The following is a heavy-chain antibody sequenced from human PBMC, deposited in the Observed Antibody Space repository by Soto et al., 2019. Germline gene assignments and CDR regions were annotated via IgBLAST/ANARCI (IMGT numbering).Heavy chain of an antibody. Sequence: PGGSLRLSCAAAGFSFSNSAMSWVRQAPGKGLDWVSSISDSGVSTYYADSVKCRLTISRDNSKSRLYLQMNSLRAEDTAVYYLAKETNSGSSYFDYWGQGTLVTVSS. CDR1: GFSFSNSA. D-gene: IGHD3-22*01. CDR2: ISDSGVST. J-gene: IGHJ4*02. V-gene: IGHV3-23*01. CDR3: AKETNSGSSYFDY.